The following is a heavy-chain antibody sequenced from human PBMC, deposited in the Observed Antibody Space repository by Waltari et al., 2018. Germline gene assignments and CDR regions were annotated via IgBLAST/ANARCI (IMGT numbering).Heavy chain of an antibody. CDR1: GCSISSSSYY. J-gene: IGHJ4*02. V-gene: IGHV4-39*07. Sequence: QLQLQESGPGLVKPSETLSLTCTVSGCSISSSSYYWGWIRQPPGKGLEWIGSIYYSGSTYYNPSLKSRVTISVDTSKNQFSLKLSSVTAADTAVYYCARGYYDFWSGYYLGFDYWGQGTLVTVSS. CDR3: ARGYYDFWSGYYLGFDY. D-gene: IGHD3-3*01. CDR2: IYYSGST.